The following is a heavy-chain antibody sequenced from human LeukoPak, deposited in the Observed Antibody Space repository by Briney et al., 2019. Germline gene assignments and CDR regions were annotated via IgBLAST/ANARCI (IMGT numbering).Heavy chain of an antibody. CDR2: ISGSGGST. Sequence: GGSLRLSXAASGFTFSSYAMSWVCQAPGKGLEWVSAISGSGGSTYYADSVKGRFTISRDNSKNTLYLQMNSLRAEDTAVYYCTKDVDTAMVTFDYWGQGTLVTVSS. CDR1: GFTFSSYA. D-gene: IGHD5-18*01. CDR3: TKDVDTAMVTFDY. J-gene: IGHJ4*02. V-gene: IGHV3-23*01.